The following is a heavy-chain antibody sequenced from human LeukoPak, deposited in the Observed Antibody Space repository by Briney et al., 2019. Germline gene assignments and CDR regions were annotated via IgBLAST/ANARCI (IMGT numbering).Heavy chain of an antibody. CDR3: ARDGGSWNYVPTEYYFDY. V-gene: IGHV4-39*07. D-gene: IGHD1-7*01. Sequence: PSETLSLTCTVSGGSISSGSYYWGWIRQPPGKGLEWIGSIYYSGSTYYNPSLKSRVTISVDTSKNQFSLKLSSVTAADTAVYYCARDGGSWNYVPTEYYFDYWGQGTLVTVSS. CDR1: GGSISSGSYY. CDR2: IYYSGST. J-gene: IGHJ4*02.